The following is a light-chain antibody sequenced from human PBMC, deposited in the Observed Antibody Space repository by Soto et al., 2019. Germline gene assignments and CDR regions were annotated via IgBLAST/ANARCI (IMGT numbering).Light chain of an antibody. V-gene: IGKV1-33*01. Sequence: DIQMTQSPSSLSASVGDRITITCQASQEINKYLNWYQQKLGKAPKLLIYDASNLQRGVPSRFSGSGSGTHCSLSISSLQPEDIATYYCQQSENGPLTFGGGTKVEIK. CDR3: QQSENGPLT. J-gene: IGKJ4*01. CDR2: DAS. CDR1: QEINKY.